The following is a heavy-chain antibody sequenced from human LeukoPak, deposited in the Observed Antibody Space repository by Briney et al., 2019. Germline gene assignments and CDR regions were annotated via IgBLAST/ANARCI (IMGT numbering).Heavy chain of an antibody. V-gene: IGHV3-23*01. D-gene: IGHD5-24*01. J-gene: IGHJ4*02. CDR1: GFAFRNYG. CDR2: VNAKGDVT. Sequence: GGSLRLSCSASGFAFRNYGMAWVRQAPAKGLHFVSAVNAKGDVTFYADSVKGRFTMSRDNSKNTLYLQMNSLRAEDTAVYYCAKEKGDGLPFDYWGQGTLITVSS. CDR3: AKEKGDGLPFDY.